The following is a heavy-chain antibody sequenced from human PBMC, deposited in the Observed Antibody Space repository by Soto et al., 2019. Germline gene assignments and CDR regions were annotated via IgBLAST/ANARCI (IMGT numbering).Heavy chain of an antibody. CDR1: GGSISSYY. J-gene: IGHJ5*02. Sequence: QVQLQESGPGLVKPSETLSLTCTVSGGSISSYYWSWIRQPPGKGLEWIGYIYYSGSNNNNPSLMSRVTISVDTSKSQFALKVRSVTAADTAVYYCARSRYCSGGSCWAGWFDPWGQGTLVTVSS. CDR3: ARSRYCSGGSCWAGWFDP. CDR2: IYYSGSN. D-gene: IGHD2-15*01. V-gene: IGHV4-59*01.